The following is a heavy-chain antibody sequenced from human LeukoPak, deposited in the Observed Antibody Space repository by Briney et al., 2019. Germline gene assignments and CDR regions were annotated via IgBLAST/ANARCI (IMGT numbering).Heavy chain of an antibody. Sequence: ASVKVSFKPAVYTVTGYYMHWVRQAPGHRREWMGRINPNNGGTDYAQKFQGRVTVTGDTSISTAYMEMSSLRSDATAVYYCAREGGGSSQTGDYWGQGTLVTVSS. J-gene: IGHJ4*02. V-gene: IGHV1-2*06. CDR1: VYTVTGYY. D-gene: IGHD1-14*01. CDR3: AREGGGSSQTGDY. CDR2: INPNNGGT.